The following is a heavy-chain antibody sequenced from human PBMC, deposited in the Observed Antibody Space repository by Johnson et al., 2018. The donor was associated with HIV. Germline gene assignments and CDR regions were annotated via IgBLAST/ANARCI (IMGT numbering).Heavy chain of an antibody. V-gene: IGHV3-30*03. D-gene: IGHD1-7*01. Sequence: QVQLVESGGGVVRPGGSLRLSCAASGFTFSSYGMHWVRQAPGKGLEWVAVISYDGSNKYYADSVKGRFTISRDNSKNTLYLQMNSLRAEDTAVYYCARDGTTTYAFDIWGQGTMVTVSS. J-gene: IGHJ3*02. CDR3: ARDGTTTYAFDI. CDR1: GFTFSSYG. CDR2: ISYDGSNK.